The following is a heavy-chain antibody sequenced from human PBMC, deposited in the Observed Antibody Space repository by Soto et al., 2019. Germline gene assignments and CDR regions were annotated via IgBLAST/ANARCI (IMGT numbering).Heavy chain of an antibody. CDR2: ISSSSSYI. CDR3: ERDLYSSSARYFDY. Sequence: PGGSLILSCAASGFTFSSYSMNWVRQAPGKGLEWVSSISSSSSYIYYADSVKGRFTISRDNAKNSLYLQMNSLRAEDTAVYYCERDLYSSSARYFDYWRQGTLVTLSS. CDR1: GFTFSSYS. D-gene: IGHD6-6*01. V-gene: IGHV3-21*01. J-gene: IGHJ4*02.